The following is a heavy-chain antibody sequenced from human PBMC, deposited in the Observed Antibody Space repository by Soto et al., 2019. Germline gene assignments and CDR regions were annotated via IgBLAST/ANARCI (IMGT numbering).Heavy chain of an antibody. D-gene: IGHD6-19*01. Sequence: SETLSLTCAVSSGSISSSNWWSWVRQPPGKGLEWIGEIYHSGSTNYNPTHKSRVTISVDKSKNQFYLKLSSVTAADTAVYYCARTAVAEDYYYYYYYMDVWGKGTTVTVSS. J-gene: IGHJ6*03. V-gene: IGHV4-4*02. CDR2: IYHSGST. CDR1: SGSISSSNW. CDR3: ARTAVAEDYYYYYYYMDV.